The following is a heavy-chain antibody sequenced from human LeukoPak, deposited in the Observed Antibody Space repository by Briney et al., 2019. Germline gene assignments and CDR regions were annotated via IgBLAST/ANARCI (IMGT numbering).Heavy chain of an antibody. CDR3: ARALGYCSSTSCYLGDY. J-gene: IGHJ4*02. CDR2: INPSGGST. CDR1: GYTFTSYD. Sequence: ASVKVSCKASGYTFTSYDINWVRQATGQGLEWMGIINPSGGSTSYAQKFQGRVTMTRDTSTSTVYMELSSLRSEDTAVYYCARALGYCSSTSCYLGDYWGQGTLVTVSS. V-gene: IGHV1-46*03. D-gene: IGHD2-2*01.